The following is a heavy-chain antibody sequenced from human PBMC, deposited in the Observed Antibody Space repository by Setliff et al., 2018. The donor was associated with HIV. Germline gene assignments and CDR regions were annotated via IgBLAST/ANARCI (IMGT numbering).Heavy chain of an antibody. D-gene: IGHD3-16*01. CDR3: AKGVKWLDP. CDR2: IYSDGRT. Sequence: GESLKISCAASGFTVSDTHMTWVRQAPGKGLEWVSFIYSDGRTYYAESVKGWFTISRDGSKNTLYLQMHSLRVEDTAAYYCAKGVKWLDPWGQGIQVTVSS. CDR1: GFTVSDTH. V-gene: IGHV3-53*01. J-gene: IGHJ5*02.